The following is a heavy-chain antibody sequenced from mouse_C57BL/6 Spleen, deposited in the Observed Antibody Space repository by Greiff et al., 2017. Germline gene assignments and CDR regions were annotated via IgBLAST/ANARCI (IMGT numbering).Heavy chain of an antibody. V-gene: IGHV1-53*01. CDR3: ARTSIYYDYDY. CDR1: GYTFTSYW. J-gene: IGHJ2*01. CDR2: INPSNGGT. D-gene: IGHD2-4*01. Sequence: QVHVKQPGTELVKPGASVKLSCKASGYTFTSYWMHLVKQRPGQGLEWIGNINPSNGGTNYNEKFKSKATLTVDKSSSTAYMQLSSLTSEDSAVYYCARTSIYYDYDYWGQGTTLTVSS.